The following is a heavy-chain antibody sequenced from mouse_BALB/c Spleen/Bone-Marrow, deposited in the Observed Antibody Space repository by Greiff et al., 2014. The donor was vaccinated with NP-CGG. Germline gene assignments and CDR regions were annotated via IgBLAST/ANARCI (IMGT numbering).Heavy chain of an antibody. CDR1: GFSLSSYG. V-gene: IGHV2-2*02. CDR3: ARTHRGYYFAY. D-gene: IGHD3-1*01. Sequence: VKLVESGPGLVQPSQSLSITCTVSGFSLSSYGVHWVRQSPGKGLEWLGVIWSGGSTDYNAAFISRLTISKDNSKSQVFFKMTSLQASDTAIYYCARTHRGYYFAYWGQGPPLTVPS. J-gene: IGHJ2*01. CDR2: IWSGGST.